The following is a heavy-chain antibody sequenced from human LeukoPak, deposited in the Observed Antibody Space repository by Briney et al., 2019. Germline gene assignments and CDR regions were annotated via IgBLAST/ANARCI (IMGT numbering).Heavy chain of an antibody. CDR1: GGSVSSGSYY. CDR2: IYYSGRT. V-gene: IGHV4-61*01. CDR3: ARYKDAYGMDV. D-gene: IGHD1-14*01. Sequence: PSETLSLTCTVSGGSVSSGSYYWSWIRQPPGKGLEWIGYIYYSGRTNYNPSLKSRVTISVDTSKMQFSLKLTSVTAADTAVYYCARYKDAYGMDVWGQGTTVTVSS. J-gene: IGHJ6*02.